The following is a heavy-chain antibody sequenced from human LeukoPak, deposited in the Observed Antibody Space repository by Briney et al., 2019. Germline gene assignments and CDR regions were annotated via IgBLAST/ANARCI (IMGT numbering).Heavy chain of an antibody. J-gene: IGHJ4*02. D-gene: IGHD4-17*01. CDR1: RLTFSTYP. CDR2: IRSGGGYI. V-gene: IGHV3-21*01. Sequence: GGSLRLSCAASRLTFSTYPMNWPPRAPGKGLEGVSSIRSGGGYIYDADSVKGQFTISRDNAKNSLYLQMNSLRAEDTAVYYCARDYGDYGKYYFDSWGQGTLVTVSS. CDR3: ARDYGDYGKYYFDS.